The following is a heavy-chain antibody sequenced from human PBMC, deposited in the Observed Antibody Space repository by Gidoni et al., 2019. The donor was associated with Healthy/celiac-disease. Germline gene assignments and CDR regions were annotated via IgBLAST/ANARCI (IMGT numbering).Heavy chain of an antibody. Sequence: QVQLVQSGAEVKKPGSSVKVSCQASGRTFSSYAISWVRQAPGQGLEWMGGIIPIFGTANYAQKFQGRVTIIADESTSTAYMELSSLRSEDTAVYYCARAAVRGVHYFDYWGQGTLVTVSS. D-gene: IGHD3-10*01. J-gene: IGHJ4*02. CDR2: IIPIFGTA. CDR3: ARAAVRGVHYFDY. V-gene: IGHV1-69*01. CDR1: GRTFSSYA.